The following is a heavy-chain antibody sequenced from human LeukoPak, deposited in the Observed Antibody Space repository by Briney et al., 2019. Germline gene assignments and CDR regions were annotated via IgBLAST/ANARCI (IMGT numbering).Heavy chain of an antibody. CDR1: GFTFSSYN. Sequence: GGSLRLSCAASGFTFSSYNMNWVRQAPGKGLEWVSSISSSSSYIYYADSVKGRFTISRDNAKNSLYLQMNSLRAEDTAVYYCARSYSSGWYPGYWGQGAPVTVSS. CDR3: ARSYSSGWYPGY. CDR2: ISSSSSYI. J-gene: IGHJ4*02. D-gene: IGHD6-19*01. V-gene: IGHV3-21*01.